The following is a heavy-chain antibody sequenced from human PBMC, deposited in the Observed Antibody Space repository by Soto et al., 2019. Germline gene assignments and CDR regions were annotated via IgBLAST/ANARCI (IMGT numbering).Heavy chain of an antibody. Sequence: GTSVKVSCKASGYIFTDYYMHWVRQAPGQGLEWMGWINPNSGGTNYAQKFQGWVTMTRDTSISTAYMELSRLRSDDTAVYYCARGSPPLATQEFDYWGQGTLVTVSS. CDR2: INPNSGGT. CDR3: ARGSPPLATQEFDY. J-gene: IGHJ4*02. V-gene: IGHV1-2*04. D-gene: IGHD6-13*01. CDR1: GYIFTDYY.